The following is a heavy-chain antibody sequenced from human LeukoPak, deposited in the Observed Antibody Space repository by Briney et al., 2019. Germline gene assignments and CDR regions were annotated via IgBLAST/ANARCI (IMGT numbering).Heavy chain of an antibody. CDR1: GGTFSSYA. V-gene: IGHV1-69*05. CDR2: IITIFGTA. D-gene: IGHD6-13*01. CDR3: ARGALAAAGTSTGWFDP. J-gene: IGHJ5*02. Sequence: ASVKVSCRASGGTFSSYAISWVRQAPGQGLEWMGGIITIFGTANYAQKLQGRVTMTTDTSTSTAYMELRSLRSDDTAVYYCARGALAAAGTSTGWFDPWGQGTLVTVSS.